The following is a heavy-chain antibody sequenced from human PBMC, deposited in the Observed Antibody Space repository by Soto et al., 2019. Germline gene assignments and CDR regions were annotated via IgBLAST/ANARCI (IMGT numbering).Heavy chain of an antibody. CDR2: ITRSGSI. Sequence: PGGSLRLSCAASVFTFSTYCMNWVRQAPGKGLEWVSSITRSGSIYNSDSLKGRFTISRDNAKNSLYLQINNLRAEDTAVYYCARAVDEDYFDYWGQGALVTVSS. J-gene: IGHJ4*02. V-gene: IGHV3-21*01. CDR3: ARAVDEDYFDY. CDR1: VFTFSTYC.